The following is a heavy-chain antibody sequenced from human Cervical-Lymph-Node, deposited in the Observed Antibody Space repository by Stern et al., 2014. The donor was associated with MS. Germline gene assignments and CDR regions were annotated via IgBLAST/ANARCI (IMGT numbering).Heavy chain of an antibody. J-gene: IGHJ4*02. Sequence: VQLVESGGGVVQPGRSLRLSCAASGVSFSRYAMHWVRQAPGKGLEWVALNRYDGSNPSYADSVTGRFTISRDNFKNPQYLQMNSLRAEDTAVYYWASAYSSSHYYFDYWGQGTLVTVSS. V-gene: IGHV3-33*01. CDR1: GVSFSRYA. D-gene: IGHD6-13*01. CDR2: NRYDGSNP. CDR3: ASAYSSSHYYFDY.